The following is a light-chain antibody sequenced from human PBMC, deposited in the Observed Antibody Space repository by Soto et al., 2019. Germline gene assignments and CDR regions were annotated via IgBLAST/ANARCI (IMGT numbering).Light chain of an antibody. J-gene: IGKJ4*01. CDR3: QQYDTSSLT. V-gene: IGKV3-20*01. Sequence: DIVLTQSPGTLSLSPGDRAALTCGASQSLSNNFLAWYQQKPGQAPSLLISRASSWATGIPDRFSGSGSGTDFTLTITRVEPEDFAVYYCQQYDTSSLTFGGGTKVEIK. CDR2: RAS. CDR1: QSLSNNF.